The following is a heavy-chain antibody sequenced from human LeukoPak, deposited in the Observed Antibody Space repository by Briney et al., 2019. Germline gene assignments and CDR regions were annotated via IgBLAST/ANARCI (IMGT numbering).Heavy chain of an antibody. J-gene: IGHJ3*02. V-gene: IGHV4-39*01. CDR2: IYYSGST. D-gene: IGHD3-16*01. Sequence: PSETLSLTCTVSGGSISSSSYYWGWIRQPPGKGLEWIGSIYYSGSTYYNPSLKSRVTISVDTSKNQFSLKLSSVTAADTAVYYCARHQSRGDWGAFDIWGQGTMVTVSS. CDR1: GGSISSSSYY. CDR3: ARHQSRGDWGAFDI.